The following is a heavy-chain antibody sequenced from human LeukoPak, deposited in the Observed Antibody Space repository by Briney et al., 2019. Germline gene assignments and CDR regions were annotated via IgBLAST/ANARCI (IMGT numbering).Heavy chain of an antibody. V-gene: IGHV4-4*07. CDR3: ACSGSNDAFDF. J-gene: IGHJ3*01. CDR1: GGSISTHY. CDR2: IYSSGTT. Sequence: TASETLSLTCTVSGGSISTHYWSWIRQPAGKGLEWIGRIYSSGTTKYNPSLKSRVSMSVDRSKNQFSLRLSSLTAADTAVYFCACSGSNDAFDFWGQGTMVTVSS. D-gene: IGHD6-25*01.